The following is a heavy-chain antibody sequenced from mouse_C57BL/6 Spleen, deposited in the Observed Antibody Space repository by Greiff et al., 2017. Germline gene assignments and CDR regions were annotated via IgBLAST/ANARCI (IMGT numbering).Heavy chain of an antibody. CDR1: GFSLTSYG. D-gene: IGHD2-3*01. J-gene: IGHJ3*01. CDR3: ARKDDGYYGFAY. V-gene: IGHV2-2*01. CDR2: IWSGGST. Sequence: QVQLQQSGPGLVQPSQSLSITCTVSGFSLTSYGVHWVRQSPGKGLEWLGVIWSGGSTDYNAAFISRLSISKDNSKSQVFFKMNSLQADDTAIYYCARKDDGYYGFAYWGQGTLVTVSA.